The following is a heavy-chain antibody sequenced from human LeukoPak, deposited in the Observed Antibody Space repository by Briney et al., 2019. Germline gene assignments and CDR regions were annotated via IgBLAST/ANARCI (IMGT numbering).Heavy chain of an antibody. CDR3: ARGPRSYYYGSGSYFYLYYYYYMDV. CDR1: GYTFTGYY. Sequence: GASVKVSCKASGYTFTGYYMHWVRQAPGQGLEWMGWINPNSGGTNYAQKFQGRVTMTRDTSISTAYMELSRLRSDDTAVYYCARGPRSYYYGSGSYFYLYYYYYMDVWGKGTTVTVSS. V-gene: IGHV1-2*02. CDR2: INPNSGGT. D-gene: IGHD3-10*01. J-gene: IGHJ6*03.